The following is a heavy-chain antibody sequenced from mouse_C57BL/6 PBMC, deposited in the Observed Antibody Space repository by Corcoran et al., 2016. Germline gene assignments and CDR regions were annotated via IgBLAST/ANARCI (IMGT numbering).Heavy chain of an antibody. J-gene: IGHJ3*01. CDR3: GRQATVVARGFAY. D-gene: IGHD1-1*01. CDR2: INPNNGGT. CDR1: GYTFTDYY. V-gene: IGHV1-26*01. Sequence: EVQLQQSGPELVKPGASVKISCKASGYTFTDYYMNWVKQSHGKSLEWIGDINPNNGGTSYNQKFKGKATLTVDKSSSTAYMELRSLTSEDSAVYYCGRQATVVARGFAYWGQGTLVTFSA.